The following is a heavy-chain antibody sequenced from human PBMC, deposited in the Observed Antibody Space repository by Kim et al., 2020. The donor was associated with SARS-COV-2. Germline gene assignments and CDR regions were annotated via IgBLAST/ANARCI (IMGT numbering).Heavy chain of an antibody. CDR2: INSDGGTT. J-gene: IGHJ4*02. D-gene: IGHD1-26*01. Sequence: YWMHWVRQAPGKGLVWVSRINSDGGTTSYADSVKGRFTISRDNAKSTLYLQMNSLRAEDTAVYYCASRRYTGTYYYFDYWGQGTLVTVSS. CDR1: YW. CDR3: ASRRYTGTYYYFDY. V-gene: IGHV3-74*01.